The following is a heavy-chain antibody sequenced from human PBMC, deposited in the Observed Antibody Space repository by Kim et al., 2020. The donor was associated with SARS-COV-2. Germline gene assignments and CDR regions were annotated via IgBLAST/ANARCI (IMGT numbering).Heavy chain of an antibody. Sequence: GGSLRLSCAASGFTFTSYSINWVRQAPGKGLEWVSSISTDGSYTDYAGSVKGRFTISTDNAKNSVNLQMNSLRADDTAVYFCTRERPHGDYWGQGALVT. D-gene: IGHD6-25*01. CDR3: TRERPHGDY. CDR1: GFTFTSYS. CDR2: ISTDGSYT. J-gene: IGHJ4*02. V-gene: IGHV3-21*01.